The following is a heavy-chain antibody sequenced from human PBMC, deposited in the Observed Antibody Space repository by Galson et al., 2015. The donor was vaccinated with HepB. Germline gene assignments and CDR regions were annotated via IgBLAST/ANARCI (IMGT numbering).Heavy chain of an antibody. CDR2: INAGNGYT. Sequence: SVKVSCKGSGFTFTDYAIHWVRQAPGQGLEWMGWINAGNGYTEYSQNFQGRVTITRDTSTSTAYMELSSLRSDDTAIFYCAKPETTSSDFVSWGQGTLVTVSS. J-gene: IGHJ4*02. CDR3: AKPETTSSDFVS. CDR1: GFTFTDYA. V-gene: IGHV1-3*01. D-gene: IGHD1-14*01.